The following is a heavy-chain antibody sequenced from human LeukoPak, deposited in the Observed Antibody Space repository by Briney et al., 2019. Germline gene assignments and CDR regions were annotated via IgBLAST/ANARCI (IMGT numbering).Heavy chain of an antibody. D-gene: IGHD6-13*01. Sequence: GGSLRLSCAASGFTFSSYWMSWVRQAPGKGLEWVSYITLSSSTTYYADSVKGRFTISRDNAKNSLYLQMNSLRAEDTAVYYCARDRKQQGVDYWGQGTLVTVSS. CDR3: ARDRKQQGVDY. CDR2: ITLSSSTT. CDR1: GFTFSSYW. J-gene: IGHJ4*02. V-gene: IGHV3-48*04.